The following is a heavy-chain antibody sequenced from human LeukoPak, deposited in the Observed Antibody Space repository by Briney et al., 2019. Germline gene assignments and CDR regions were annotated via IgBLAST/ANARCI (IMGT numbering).Heavy chain of an antibody. Sequence: ASVKVSCKASGYTFTGYYMHWVRQAPEQGLEWMGWINPNSGGTNYAQKFQGRVTMTRDTSISTAYMELSRLRSDDTAVYYCARAPPYIQWLVPENWFDPWGQGTLVTVSS. CDR1: GYTFTGYY. D-gene: IGHD6-19*01. J-gene: IGHJ5*02. CDR3: ARAPPYIQWLVPENWFDP. V-gene: IGHV1-2*02. CDR2: INPNSGGT.